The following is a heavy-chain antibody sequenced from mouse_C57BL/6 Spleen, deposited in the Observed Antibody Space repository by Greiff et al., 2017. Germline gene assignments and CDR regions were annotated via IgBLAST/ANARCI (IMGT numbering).Heavy chain of an antibody. J-gene: IGHJ4*01. CDR1: GFTFTAYG. V-gene: IGHV5-17*01. D-gene: IGHD1-1*01. CDR2: FSRGSSTI. Sequence: DVHLVESGGGLVKPGGSLKLSCAASGFTFTAYGMDWVRQAPEKGLEWVAYFSRGSSTIYYADTVKGRFTITGDNATNTLVLQMTRLRSEDTAVYYCARSSWVDYDMDYWGQGTSVTVSS. CDR3: ARSSWVDYDMDY.